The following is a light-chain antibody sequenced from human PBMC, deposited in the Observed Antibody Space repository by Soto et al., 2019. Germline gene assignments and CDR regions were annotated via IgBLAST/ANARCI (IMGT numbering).Light chain of an antibody. CDR2: GAS. V-gene: IGKV3-20*01. CDR3: QQYGSSPYT. CDR1: QSVSSSY. Sequence: EIVLTQSPGTLSLSPGERATLSCRASQSVSSSYLVWYQQKPGQAPRVLIYGASSRATGIPDRFSGSGAGTDFTLTLSRLEPEDFAVYYCQQYGSSPYTFGQGTKLEI. J-gene: IGKJ2*01.